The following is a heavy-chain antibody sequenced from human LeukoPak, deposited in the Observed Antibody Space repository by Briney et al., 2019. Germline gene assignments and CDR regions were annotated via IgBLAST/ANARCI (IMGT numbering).Heavy chain of an antibody. CDR1: GYTFTGYY. V-gene: IGHV1-2*02. CDR3: ARGPYYYDSSGYYHEGLDY. J-gene: IGHJ4*02. CDR2: INPNSGGT. D-gene: IGHD3-22*01. Sequence: ASVKVSCKASGYTFTGYYMHWVRQAPGQGLEWMGWINPNSGGTNYAQKFQGRVTMTRDTSISTAYMELSRLRSDDTAVYYCARGPYYYDSSGYYHEGLDYWGQGTLVTVSS.